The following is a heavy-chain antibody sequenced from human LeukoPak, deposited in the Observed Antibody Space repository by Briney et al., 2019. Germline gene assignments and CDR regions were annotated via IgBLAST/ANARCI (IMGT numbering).Heavy chain of an antibody. V-gene: IGHV4-4*02. CDR1: GGSISRSNW. Sequence: SETLSLTCAVSGGSISRSNWWSWVRQSPGKGLEWIGSIYYSGSTYYNPSLKSRVTISVDTSKNQFSLKLSSVTAADTAVYYCARDITGSFDYWGQGNLVTVSS. CDR2: IYYSGST. D-gene: IGHD1-14*01. CDR3: ARDITGSFDY. J-gene: IGHJ4*02.